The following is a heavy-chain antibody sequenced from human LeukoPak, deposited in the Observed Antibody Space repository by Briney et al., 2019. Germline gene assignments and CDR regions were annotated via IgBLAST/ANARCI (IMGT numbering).Heavy chain of an antibody. CDR3: ARDHVVDGLVFDY. CDR2: INQGGSEK. V-gene: IGHV3-7*01. Sequence: GGSLRLSCAASGFTFSSHWMSWVRQAPGKGLEWVANINQGGSEKNYVDSVKGRFTISRDNAKNSLYLQMNSLRAEETAIYYCARDHVVDGLVFDYWGQGTLVTVSS. CDR1: GFTFSSHW. J-gene: IGHJ4*02. D-gene: IGHD2-15*01.